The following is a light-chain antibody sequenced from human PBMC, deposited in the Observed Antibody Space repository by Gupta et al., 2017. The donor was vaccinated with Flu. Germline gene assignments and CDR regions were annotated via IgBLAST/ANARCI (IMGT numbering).Light chain of an antibody. Sequence: DIEMTQSPSTLSASVGDRVTITCRASQSISSWLDWYQQKPGKSPKLLIYKASSLESGVPSRFSGSGSGTEFTLTISSLQPDDFATYYCHQDNSCPSSFGQGTKLEIK. V-gene: IGKV1-5*03. CDR1: QSISSW. J-gene: IGKJ2*03. CDR3: HQDNSCPSS. CDR2: KAS.